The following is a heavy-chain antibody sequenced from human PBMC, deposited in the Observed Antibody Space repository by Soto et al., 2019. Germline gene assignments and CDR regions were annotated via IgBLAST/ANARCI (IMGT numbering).Heavy chain of an antibody. J-gene: IGHJ5*02. D-gene: IGHD2-15*01. CDR3: ARGVGGNLVQPPDL. Sequence: QMQLQESGSGLVRPSQTLSLTCGVSGGSISRGGYSWNWIRQPPGKGLEWIGYMYHTGTTNYNPSLKSRVTISIDSSQNQFSLRLTSVTAADTAVYFCARGVGGNLVQPPDLWGQGALVTVSS. V-gene: IGHV4-30-2*01. CDR1: GGSISRGGYS. CDR2: MYHTGTT.